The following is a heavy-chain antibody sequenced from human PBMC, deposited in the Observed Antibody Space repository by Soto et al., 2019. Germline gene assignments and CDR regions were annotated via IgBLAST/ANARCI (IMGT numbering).Heavy chain of an antibody. CDR3: AEAAFIKGATAMVF. V-gene: IGHV3-23*01. CDR1: GFTFSSYA. J-gene: IGHJ4*02. Sequence: GGSLRLSCASSGFTFSSYAMSWVRQAPGKGLEWVSAISGSGGSTYYAGSVKGRFTISRDNSKNTLYLQMNSLRAEDTAVYYCAEAAFIKGATAMVFWCQGTRFTVSS. CDR2: ISGSGGST. D-gene: IGHD5-18*01.